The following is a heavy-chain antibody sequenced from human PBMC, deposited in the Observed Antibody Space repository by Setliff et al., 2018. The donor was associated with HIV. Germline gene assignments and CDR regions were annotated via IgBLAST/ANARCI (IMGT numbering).Heavy chain of an antibody. CDR2: ISPNSGGT. CDR3: AREPTGDFWSGYSSRGLDY. J-gene: IGHJ4*02. Sequence: ASVKVSCKASGFIFTHYYIHWVRQAPGQGLEWMGRISPNSGGTQFAQKFQGRVALTRDTSISTAYMELSRLRSDDTAVYYCAREPTGDFWSGYSSRGLDYWGQGTLVTVSS. V-gene: IGHV1-2*06. CDR1: GFIFTHYY. D-gene: IGHD3-3*01.